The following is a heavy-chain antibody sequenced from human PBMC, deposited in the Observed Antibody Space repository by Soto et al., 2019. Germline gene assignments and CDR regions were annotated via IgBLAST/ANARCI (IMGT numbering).Heavy chain of an antibody. V-gene: IGHV2-5*02. J-gene: IGHJ4*02. CDR1: GFSLSTSGVG. D-gene: IGHD3-22*01. CDR3: AQNYYDSSGYYHPGGY. CDR2: IYLDDDK. Sequence: QITLKESGPTLVKPTQTLTLTCTFSGFSLSTSGVGVGWIRQPPGQALEWLVLIYLDDDKRYSPYLKSRLTITKDTSKNQGVLTMTNMDPVDTATYYCAQNYYDSSGYYHPGGYWGQGTLVTVSS.